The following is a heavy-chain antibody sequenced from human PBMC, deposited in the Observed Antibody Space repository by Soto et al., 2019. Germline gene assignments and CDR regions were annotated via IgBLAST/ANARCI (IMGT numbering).Heavy chain of an antibody. J-gene: IGHJ4*02. CDR3: ARDHIPRGGENYFDY. CDR1: GFTFSSYS. CDR2: ISSSSSYI. D-gene: IGHD3-10*01. Sequence: EVQLVESGGGLVKPGGSLRLSCAASGFTFSSYSMNWVRQAPGKGLEWVSSISSSSSYIYYADSVKGRFTISRDNAKNSLYLQMNRLRAEDTAVYYCARDHIPRGGENYFDYWGQGTLVTVSS. V-gene: IGHV3-21*01.